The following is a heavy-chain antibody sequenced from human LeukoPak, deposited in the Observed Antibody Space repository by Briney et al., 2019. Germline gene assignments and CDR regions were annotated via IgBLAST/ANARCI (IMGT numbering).Heavy chain of an antibody. CDR1: GFTFSSYA. D-gene: IGHD3-10*01. CDR2: ISGSGGST. Sequence: GALRLSCAASGFTFSSYAMSWVRQAPGKGLEWVSAISGSGGSTYYADSVKGRFTISRDNSKNTLYLQMNSLRAEDTAVYYCAKGGWFGELLHWGGTGEDYWGQGTLVTVSS. V-gene: IGHV3-23*01. J-gene: IGHJ4*02. CDR3: AKGGWFGELLHWGGTGEDY.